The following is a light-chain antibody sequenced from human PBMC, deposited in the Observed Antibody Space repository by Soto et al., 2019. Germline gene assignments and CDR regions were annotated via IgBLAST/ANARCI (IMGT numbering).Light chain of an antibody. J-gene: IGLJ2*01. CDR2: EVS. CDR1: SSDIGDYNY. Sequence: QSALTQPASVSGSPGQSITISCTGTSSDIGDYNYVSWYQQHPGKAPKLIIYEVSHRLSGVSTRFSGSKSGYTASLTISGLQDEDEADYYCSSYTSSSTLEVFGGGTKVTVL. V-gene: IGLV2-14*01. CDR3: SSYTSSSTLEV.